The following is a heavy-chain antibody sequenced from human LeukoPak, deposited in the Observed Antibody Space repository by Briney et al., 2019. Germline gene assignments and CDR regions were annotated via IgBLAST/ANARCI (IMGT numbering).Heavy chain of an antibody. D-gene: IGHD4-17*01. CDR1: GYTFTGYY. J-gene: IGHJ6*03. V-gene: IGHV1-2*02. Sequence: RASVKVSCKASGYTFTGYYMHWVRQAPGQGLGWMGWINPNSGGTNYAQKFQGRVTMTRDTSISTAYMELSRLRSDDTAVYYCARGTTVTTRLYYYYYMDVWGKGTTVTVSS. CDR2: INPNSGGT. CDR3: ARGTTVTTRLYYYYYMDV.